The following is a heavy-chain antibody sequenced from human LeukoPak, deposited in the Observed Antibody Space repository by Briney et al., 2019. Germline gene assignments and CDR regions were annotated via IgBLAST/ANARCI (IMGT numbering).Heavy chain of an antibody. J-gene: IGHJ6*03. CDR2: ISAYNGNT. V-gene: IGHV1-18*01. Sequence: ASVKVSCKASGYTFTSYGISWVRQAPGQGLESMGWISAYNGNTNYAQKLQSRVTMTTDTSTSTAYMELRSLRSDDTAVYYCARDPPVITGTTRAYYYYYMDVWGKGTTVTVSS. D-gene: IGHD1-7*01. CDR3: ARDPPVITGTTRAYYYYYMDV. CDR1: GYTFTSYG.